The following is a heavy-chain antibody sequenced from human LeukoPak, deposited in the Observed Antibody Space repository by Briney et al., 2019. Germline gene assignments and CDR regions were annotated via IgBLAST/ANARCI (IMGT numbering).Heavy chain of an antibody. V-gene: IGHV3-74*01. CDR2: INSDGSST. CDR3: ARARIVGATDFDY. CDR1: GFTFSSYW. J-gene: IGHJ4*02. Sequence: GGSLRLSCAASGFTFSSYWMHWVRQAPGKGLVWVSRINSDGSSTSYADSVKGRFTISRDNAKNTLYLQMSSLRAEDTAVYYCARARIVGATDFDYWGQGTLVTVSS. D-gene: IGHD1-26*01.